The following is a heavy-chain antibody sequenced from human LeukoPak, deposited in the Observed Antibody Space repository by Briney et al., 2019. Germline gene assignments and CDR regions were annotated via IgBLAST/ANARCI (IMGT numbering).Heavy chain of an antibody. V-gene: IGHV3-11*01. D-gene: IGHD6-13*01. CDR1: GFTFSDYY. J-gene: IGHJ6*02. CDR3: ARDLAAAGLEYYYGMDV. Sequence: GGSLRLSCAASGFTFSDYYMSWIRQAPGKGLEWVSYISSSGSTIYYADSVKGRFTISRDNAKNSLYLQMNSLRAEDTAVYYCARDLAAAGLEYYYGMDVWGQGTTVTVSS. CDR2: ISSSGSTI.